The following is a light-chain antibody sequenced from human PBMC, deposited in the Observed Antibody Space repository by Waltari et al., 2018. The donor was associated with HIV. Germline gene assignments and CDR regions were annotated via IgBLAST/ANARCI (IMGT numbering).Light chain of an antibody. CDR3: QVWDTNTDQYVI. V-gene: IGLV3-21*01. Sequence: SYVLTQSPSVSVAPGKTARITCGGKNIGSKRVNWYQPQPGQAPVMVIYQDTDRPAGIPYRFSGSNSEDTATLTIRRVEAGDEADYYCQVWDTNTDQYVIFGGGTNLAV. CDR1: NIGSKR. CDR2: QDT. J-gene: IGLJ2*01.